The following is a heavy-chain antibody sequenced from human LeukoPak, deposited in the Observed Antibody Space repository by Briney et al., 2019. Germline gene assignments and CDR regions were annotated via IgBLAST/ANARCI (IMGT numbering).Heavy chain of an antibody. CDR2: IYPGDSDT. Sequence: GESLKTSFKGSGYSFTNYWIDWVRPIPGKGLGWMGIIYPGDSDTRYNPSFRGQVTISADKSISTAYLQWSSLKASDTAMYYCARRYDTDAYVTYWGQGTLVTVAS. D-gene: IGHD3-22*01. CDR1: GYSFTNYW. J-gene: IGHJ4*02. V-gene: IGHV5-51*01. CDR3: ARRYDTDAYVTY.